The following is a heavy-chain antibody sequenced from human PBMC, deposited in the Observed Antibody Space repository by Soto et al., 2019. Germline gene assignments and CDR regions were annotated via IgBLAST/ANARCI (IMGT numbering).Heavy chain of an antibody. Sequence: SETLSLTCAVSGVSISGGNWWTWVRQSPQRGLEYIGEIFHDGTANYYPSFERRVAISVDTSNNRFSLKLTSVTAADTAIYFCARLVYDTRLNYMYFDFWGQGTLVTVSS. CDR1: GVSISGGNW. CDR3: ARLVYDTRLNYMYFDF. V-gene: IGHV4-4*02. D-gene: IGHD3-10*01. CDR2: IFHDGTA. J-gene: IGHJ4*02.